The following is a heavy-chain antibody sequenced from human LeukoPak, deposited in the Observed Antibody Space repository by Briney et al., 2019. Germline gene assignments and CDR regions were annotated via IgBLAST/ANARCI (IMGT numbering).Heavy chain of an antibody. CDR1: GGSFSGYY. V-gene: IGHV4-34*01. CDR3: AASLTGYYKGDWFDP. J-gene: IGHJ5*02. Sequence: PSETLSLTCAVYGGSFSGYYWSWIRQPPGKGLEWIGEINHSGSTNYNPSLKSRVTISVDTSKNQFSLKLSSVTAADTAVYYCAASLTGYYKGDWFDPWGQGTLVTVSS. D-gene: IGHD3-9*01. CDR2: INHSGST.